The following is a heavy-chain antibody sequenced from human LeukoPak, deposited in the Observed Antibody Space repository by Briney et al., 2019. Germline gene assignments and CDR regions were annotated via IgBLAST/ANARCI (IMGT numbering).Heavy chain of an antibody. Sequence: GGSLRLSCATSGSTFSKDWMSWVRQAPGKGLEWVANINQDGSEKYYVDSVKGRFTISRDNAKNSVNLQMNSLRADDTAVYYCVKKKYRRENWKDYFDYWGQGTLVTVSS. D-gene: IGHD5-12*01. J-gene: IGHJ4*02. CDR1: GSTFSKDW. V-gene: IGHV3-7*01. CDR3: VKKKYRRENWKDYFDY. CDR2: INQDGSEK.